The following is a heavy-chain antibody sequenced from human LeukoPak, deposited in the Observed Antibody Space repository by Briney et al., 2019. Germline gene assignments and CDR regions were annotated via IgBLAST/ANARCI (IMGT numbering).Heavy chain of an antibody. Sequence: PSETLSLTCTVPGGSISSGGYYWSWIRQPPGKALEWIAYIDYSGDTNSNPSLKSRVTISVDTSKNQFSLRLDSVTAADTAFYYCARHPPGLRYFDPWGQGTLVTVSS. CDR3: ARHPPGLRYFDP. J-gene: IGHJ5*02. V-gene: IGHV4-61*08. CDR1: GGSISSGGYY. D-gene: IGHD3-9*01. CDR2: IDYSGDT.